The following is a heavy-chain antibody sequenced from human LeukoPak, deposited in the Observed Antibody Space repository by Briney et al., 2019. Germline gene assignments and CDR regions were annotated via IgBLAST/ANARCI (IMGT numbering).Heavy chain of an antibody. V-gene: IGHV3-7*01. J-gene: IGHJ4*02. CDR2: IKQDGSEK. D-gene: IGHD3/OR15-3a*01. Sequence: GGSLRLSCAASGFTFSNYWMNWVRQAPGKGLEWVANIKQDGSEKYYVGSVKDRFTISRDNAKNSLFLQMNSLRAEDTALYYCARDRDWYTLDSWGQGTLVAVSS. CDR1: GFTFSNYW. CDR3: ARDRDWYTLDS.